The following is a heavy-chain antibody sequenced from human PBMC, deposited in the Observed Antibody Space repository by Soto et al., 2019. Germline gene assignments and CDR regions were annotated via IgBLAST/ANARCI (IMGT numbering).Heavy chain of an antibody. CDR1: GFTFSSYA. V-gene: IGHV3-30-3*01. CDR3: ARGVLHYYDSSGYYDSDY. D-gene: IGHD3-22*01. CDR2: ISYDGSNK. Sequence: GGSLRLSCAASGFTFSSYAMHWVRQAPGKGLEWVAVISYDGSNKYYADSVKGRFTISRDNSKNTLYLQMNSLRAEDTAVYYCARGVLHYYDSSGYYDSDYWGQGTLVTVSS. J-gene: IGHJ4*02.